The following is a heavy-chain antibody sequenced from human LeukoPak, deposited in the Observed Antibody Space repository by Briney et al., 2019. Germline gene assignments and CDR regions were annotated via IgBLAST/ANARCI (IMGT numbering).Heavy chain of an antibody. CDR1: GASITNGAYC. J-gene: IGHJ5*02. V-gene: IGHV4-30-4*07. Sequence: SETLSLTCAVSGASITNGAYCWSWIRQPPGKGLEWIGYIYDSGTTFYNPSLKTRLIISVDTSKNQFSLKLNSVTAADTAVYYCARTTEDCSSTSCYQYWFDPWGQGTLVTVSS. D-gene: IGHD2-2*01. CDR3: ARTTEDCSSTSCYQYWFDP. CDR2: IYDSGTT.